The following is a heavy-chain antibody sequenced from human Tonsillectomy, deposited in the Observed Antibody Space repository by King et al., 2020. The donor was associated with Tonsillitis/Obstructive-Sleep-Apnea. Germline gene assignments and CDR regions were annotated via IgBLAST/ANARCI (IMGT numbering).Heavy chain of an antibody. J-gene: IGHJ4*02. CDR1: VYTFTSYY. CDR2: INPIGGST. Sequence: VQLVESGAEVKKPGASVKVSCKASVYTFTSYYMNWVRQAPGQWLEWRGIINPIGGSTSCAQKSQGRVTMTRDTSPSTVYMELSSLRSEDTAVYYCARQAVVGARTTDFDYWGQGTLVTVSS. D-gene: IGHD1-26*01. CDR3: ARQAVVGARTTDFDY. V-gene: IGHV1-46*01.